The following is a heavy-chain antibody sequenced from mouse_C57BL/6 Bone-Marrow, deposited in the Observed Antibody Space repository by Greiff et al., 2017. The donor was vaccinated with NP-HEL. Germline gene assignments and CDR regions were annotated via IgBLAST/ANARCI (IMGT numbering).Heavy chain of an antibody. CDR1: GYTFTSYW. J-gene: IGHJ2*01. Sequence: QVQLQQSGAVLVRPGSSVKLSCKASGYTFTSYWMDWVKQRPGQGLEWIGNIYPSDSETHYNQKFKDKATLTVDKSSSTAYMQLSSLTSEDYAVDYWARAGSRGYWGQGTTLTVSS. V-gene: IGHV1-61*01. CDR3: ARAGSRGY. CDR2: IYPSDSET.